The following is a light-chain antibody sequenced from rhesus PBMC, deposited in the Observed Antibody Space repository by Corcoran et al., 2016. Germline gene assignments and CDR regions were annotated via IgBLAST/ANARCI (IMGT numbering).Light chain of an antibody. Sequence: DIQMTQSPSSLSASVGDTVTITCQASQGISKHLAWYQQKPGKAPNLLIYDASNLQSGVPSRFSGSGSGTDFTLTISRLQPEDFATYYCQQHNSYPLTFGGGTKVEIK. CDR2: DAS. V-gene: IGKV1-33*02. J-gene: IGKJ4*01. CDR1: QGISKH. CDR3: QQHNSYPLT.